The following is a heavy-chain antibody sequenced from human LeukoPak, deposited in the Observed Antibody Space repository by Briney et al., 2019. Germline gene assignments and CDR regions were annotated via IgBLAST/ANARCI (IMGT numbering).Heavy chain of an antibody. CDR1: GGSIGTSHYF. CDR3: ARHYGP. J-gene: IGHJ5*02. Sequence: SETLSLTCAVSGGSIGTSHYFWGWVRQPPGKGLEWLGTISFSGRTHYNPSLEGRVTVSVDTSKNQFSLKLTSVTAADTAVYYCARHYGPWGQGTLVTVSS. V-gene: IGHV4-39*01. CDR2: ISFSGRT. D-gene: IGHD4-17*01.